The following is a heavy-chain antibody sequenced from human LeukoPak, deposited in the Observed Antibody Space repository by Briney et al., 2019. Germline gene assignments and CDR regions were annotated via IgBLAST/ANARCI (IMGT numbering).Heavy chain of an antibody. CDR2: IHGSDDNT. Sequence: PGGSLRLSCAASGFTFSSNAMTWVRQAPGKGLEWVSAIHGSDDNTHYADSVKGRFTISRDKSKNTLYLQMNSLRADDTAVYYCAKDFAAMAVDWGQGTLVTVSS. V-gene: IGHV3-23*01. D-gene: IGHD5-18*01. CDR1: GFTFSSNA. CDR3: AKDFAAMAVD. J-gene: IGHJ4*02.